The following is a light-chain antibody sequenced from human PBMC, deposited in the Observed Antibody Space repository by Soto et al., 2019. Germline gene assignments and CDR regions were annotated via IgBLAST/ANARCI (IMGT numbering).Light chain of an antibody. CDR2: DAS. CDR1: QSVRRY. V-gene: IGKV3-11*01. CDR3: QQRSNWPPLIT. Sequence: LLTQSPATLSVSPGERATLSCRASQSVRRYLAWYQQKPGQAPRLLLHDASNRATGIPARFSGSGSGTDFTLTISSLEPEDFAVYYCQQRSNWPPLITFGQGTRLEIK. J-gene: IGKJ5*01.